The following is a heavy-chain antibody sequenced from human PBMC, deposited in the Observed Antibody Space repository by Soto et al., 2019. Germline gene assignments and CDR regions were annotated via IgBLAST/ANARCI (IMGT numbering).Heavy chain of an antibody. CDR2: IYYSGST. V-gene: IGHV4-39*01. CDR3: ARRAQLLCYWFDP. J-gene: IGHJ5*02. CDR1: GGSISSSSYY. D-gene: IGHD2-2*01. Sequence: SETLSLTCTVSGGSISSSSYYWGWIRQPPGKGLEWIGSIYYSGSTYYNPSLKSRVTISVDTSKNQFSLKLSSVTAADTAVYYCARRAQLLCYWFDPWGQGTLVTVSS.